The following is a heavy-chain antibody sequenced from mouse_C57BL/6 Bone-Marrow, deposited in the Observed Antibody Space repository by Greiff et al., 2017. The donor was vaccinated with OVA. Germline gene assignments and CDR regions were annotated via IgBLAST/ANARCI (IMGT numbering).Heavy chain of an antibody. J-gene: IGHJ1*03. Sequence: QVQLQQPGAELVKPGASVKMSCKASGYTFTSYWITWVKQRPGQGLEWIGDIYPGSGSTNYNEKFKSKATLTVDTSSSTAYMHLSSLTSEDSAVYYCARRGIYDGYYNWYFDVWGTGTTVTVSS. CDR1: GYTFTSYW. CDR3: ARRGIYDGYYNWYFDV. CDR2: IYPGSGST. D-gene: IGHD2-3*01. V-gene: IGHV1-55*01.